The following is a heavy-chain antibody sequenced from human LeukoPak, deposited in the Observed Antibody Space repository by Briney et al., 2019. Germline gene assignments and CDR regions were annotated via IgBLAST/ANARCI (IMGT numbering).Heavy chain of an antibody. Sequence: PGGSLRLSCTASGFTFGDYAVSWFRQAPGKGLEWVGFIRSKAYGGTTEYAASVKGRFTISRDDSKSLAYLQMNSLKTEDTAVYYCTREDRYSYGLFDYWGQGTLVTVSS. CDR1: GFTFGDYA. CDR2: IRSKAYGGTT. J-gene: IGHJ4*02. CDR3: TREDRYSYGLFDY. D-gene: IGHD5-18*01. V-gene: IGHV3-49*03.